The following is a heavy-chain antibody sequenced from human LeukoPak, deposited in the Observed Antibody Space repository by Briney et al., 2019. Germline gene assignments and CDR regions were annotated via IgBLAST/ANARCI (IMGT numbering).Heavy chain of an antibody. V-gene: IGHV4-4*07. CDR3: ARGTPNYYDSSGYRRAGGFDY. D-gene: IGHD3-22*01. Sequence: PSETLSLTCTVSGGSISSYYWSWIRQPAGKGLEWVGRIYSSGCTYYNPSLKSRVTISVDTSKNQFSLKLSSVTAADTAVYYCARGTPNYYDSSGYRRAGGFDYWGQGTLVTVSS. CDR1: GGSISSYY. CDR2: IYSSGCT. J-gene: IGHJ4*02.